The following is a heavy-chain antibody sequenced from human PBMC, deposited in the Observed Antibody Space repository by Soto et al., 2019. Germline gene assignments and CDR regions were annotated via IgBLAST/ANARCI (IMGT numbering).Heavy chain of an antibody. J-gene: IGHJ3*02. V-gene: IGHV3-30-3*01. D-gene: IGHD3-10*01. Sequence: HPGGSLRLSCAASGFTFSSYAMHWVRQAPGKGLEWVAVISYDGSNKYYADSVKGRFTISRDNSKNTLYLQMNSLRAEDTAVYYCARDWIPRDLYYYVSGSYYTWAFDIWGQGTMVTVSS. CDR2: ISYDGSNK. CDR3: ARDWIPRDLYYYVSGSYYTWAFDI. CDR1: GFTFSSYA.